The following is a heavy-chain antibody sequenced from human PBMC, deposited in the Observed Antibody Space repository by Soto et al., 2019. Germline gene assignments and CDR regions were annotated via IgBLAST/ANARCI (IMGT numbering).Heavy chain of an antibody. CDR1: GYTFTDYY. V-gene: IGHV1-69-2*01. Sequence: ASVKVSCKVSGYTFTDYYIHWVQQAPGEGLEWMGLVDPQSGETIYAEKFQGRLSITADTSTDTAYMELSSLRTEDTALYYCGPSPIDIEGYTISPSPAWGKGTQVNVS. CDR3: GPSPIDIEGYTISPSPA. CDR2: VDPQSGET. D-gene: IGHD6-13*01. J-gene: IGHJ4*02.